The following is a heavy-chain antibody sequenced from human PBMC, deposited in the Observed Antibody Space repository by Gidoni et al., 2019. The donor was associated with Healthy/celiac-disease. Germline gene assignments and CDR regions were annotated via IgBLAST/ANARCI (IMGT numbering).Heavy chain of an antibody. CDR1: GFTFSSYE. V-gene: IGHV3-48*03. CDR3: ARDRVVIADYYYYGMDV. CDR2: ISSSGSTI. Sequence: EVQLVESGGGLVQPGGSLRLSCAASGFTFSSYEMNWVRQAPGKGLEWVSYISSSGSTIYYADSVKGRFTISRDNAKNSLYLQMNSLRAEDTAVYYCARDRVVIADYYYYGMDVWGQGTTVTVSS. D-gene: IGHD3-3*01. J-gene: IGHJ6*02.